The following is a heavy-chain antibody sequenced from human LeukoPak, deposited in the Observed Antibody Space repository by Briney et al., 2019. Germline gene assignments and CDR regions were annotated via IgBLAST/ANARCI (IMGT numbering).Heavy chain of an antibody. J-gene: IGHJ4*02. CDR3: ARVDSMGELDLDY. D-gene: IGHD1-26*01. V-gene: IGHV1-69*04. CDR2: IIPILGTA. Sequence: ASVKVSCKASGGTFSSYAISWVRQAPGQGLEWMGRIIPILGTANYAQKFQGRVTITADKSTSTAYMELSSLRSEDTAVYYCARVDSMGELDLDYWGQGTLVTVSS. CDR1: GGTFSSYA.